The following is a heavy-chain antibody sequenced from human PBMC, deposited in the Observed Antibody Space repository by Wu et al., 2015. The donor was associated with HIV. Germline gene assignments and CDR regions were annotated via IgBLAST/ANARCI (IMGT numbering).Heavy chain of an antibody. CDR3: ARNTDSVATSLYSLGV. Sequence: QVQLVQFGAEVKKPGSSVKVSCKASGDTFTSYAISWVRQAPRQGPEWMGGIIPLFGTTKHAQKFQDRVTITTDESTSTVYMELASLRSEDTAIYYCARNTDSVATSLYSLGVWGQGTTVSVSS. D-gene: IGHD5-12*01. CDR2: IIPLFGTT. CDR1: GDTFTSYA. J-gene: IGHJ6*02. V-gene: IGHV1-69*05.